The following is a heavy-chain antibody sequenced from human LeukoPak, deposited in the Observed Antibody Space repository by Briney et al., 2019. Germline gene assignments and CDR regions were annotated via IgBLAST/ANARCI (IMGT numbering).Heavy chain of an antibody. Sequence: GGSLRLCCAASCFTFSSYWMSWVRQAPGKGLEWVSNIKKDGSEKYYVDSVKGRITISRDNAKNSLYLQMNSLRAEDTAVYYCAREYGENGMDVWGKGTTVTVSS. V-gene: IGHV3-7*03. CDR3: AREYGENGMDV. CDR1: CFTFSSYW. J-gene: IGHJ6*04. D-gene: IGHD3-10*01. CDR2: IKKDGSEK.